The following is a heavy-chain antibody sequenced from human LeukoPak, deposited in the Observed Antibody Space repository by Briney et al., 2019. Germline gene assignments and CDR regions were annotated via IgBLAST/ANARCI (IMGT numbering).Heavy chain of an antibody. Sequence: PSDTQSLTCTVSGGSISSASHYWGWIRRPAGKGLEWIGRLWNSRNNYNPYVKSRVNLSADTPKNQFSLMLRSVTAADTAVYYCARGTAGRPPYYFDIWGQGTLVTVSS. V-gene: IGHV4-61*02. D-gene: IGHD6-6*01. J-gene: IGHJ4*02. CDR2: LWNSRN. CDR3: ARGTAGRPPYYFDI. CDR1: GGSISSASHY.